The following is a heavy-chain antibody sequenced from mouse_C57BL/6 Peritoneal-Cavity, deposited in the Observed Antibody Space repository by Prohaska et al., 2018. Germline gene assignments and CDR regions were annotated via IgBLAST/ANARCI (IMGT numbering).Heavy chain of an antibody. CDR2: IYPSDSET. D-gene: IGHD1-1*02. CDR3: AILWALYFDV. V-gene: IGHV1-61*01. Sequence: PGPGLEWIGNIYPSDSETHYNQKFKDKATLTVDKSSSTGYMQLSRLTSEDSAVYYCAILWALYFDVWGTGTTVTVSS. J-gene: IGHJ1*03.